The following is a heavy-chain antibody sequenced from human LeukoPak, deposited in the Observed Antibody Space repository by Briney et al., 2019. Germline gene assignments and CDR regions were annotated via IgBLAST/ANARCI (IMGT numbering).Heavy chain of an antibody. J-gene: IGHJ4*02. CDR2: IYTSRST. CDR1: GGSISSYY. D-gene: IGHD6-19*01. V-gene: IGHV4-4*07. CDR3: ARDLVEFGQWLGDYFDY. Sequence: PSETLSLTCTVSGGSISSYYWSWIRQPAGKGLEWIGRIYTSRSTNYNPSLKSRVTMSVDTSKNQFSLTLSSVTAADTAVYYCARDLVEFGQWLGDYFDYWGQGTLVTVSS.